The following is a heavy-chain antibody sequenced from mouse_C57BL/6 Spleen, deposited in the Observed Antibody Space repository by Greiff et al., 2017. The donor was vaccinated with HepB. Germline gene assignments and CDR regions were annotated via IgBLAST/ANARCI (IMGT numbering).Heavy chain of an antibody. CDR2: IDPENGDT. CDR1: GFNIKDDY. V-gene: IGHV14-4*01. D-gene: IGHD2-1*01. J-gene: IGHJ2*01. CDR3: TTTTYGIPFDY. Sequence: VQLQQSGAELVRPGASVKLSCTASGFNIKDDYMHWVKQRPEQGLEWIGWIDPENGDTEYASKFQGKATITADTSSNTAYLQLSSLTSEDTAVYYCTTTTYGIPFDYWGQGTTLTVSS.